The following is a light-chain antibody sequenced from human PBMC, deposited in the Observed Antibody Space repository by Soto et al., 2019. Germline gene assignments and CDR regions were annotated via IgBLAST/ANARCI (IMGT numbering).Light chain of an antibody. Sequence: QSALTQPASVSGSPGQSITISCTGTSSDVGGYDLVSWYQQHPGKAPKLIIYEGSKRPSGISNRFSGYKSGNTAFHIISVHQGDDEGDYYCCADVSSPALLFGGGTKLTVL. J-gene: IGLJ3*02. V-gene: IGLV2-23*01. CDR2: EGS. CDR3: CADVSSPALL. CDR1: SSDVGGYDL.